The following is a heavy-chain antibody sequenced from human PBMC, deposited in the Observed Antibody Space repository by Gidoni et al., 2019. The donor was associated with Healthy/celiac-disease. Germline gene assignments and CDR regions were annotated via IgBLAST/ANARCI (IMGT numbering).Heavy chain of an antibody. CDR2: ISAYNGNT. CDR3: ARDLWRRGGFGY. V-gene: IGHV1-18*01. D-gene: IGHD3-16*01. CDR1: GYTCTSYG. Sequence: QVQLVQSGAEVKKPGASVKVSCKASGYTCTSYGISWVRQAHGQGREWMGWISAYNGNTNYAQRLQGRVTMTTDTSTSTDYMELRSLRSDDTAVYYCARDLWRRGGFGYWGQGTLVTVAS. J-gene: IGHJ4*02.